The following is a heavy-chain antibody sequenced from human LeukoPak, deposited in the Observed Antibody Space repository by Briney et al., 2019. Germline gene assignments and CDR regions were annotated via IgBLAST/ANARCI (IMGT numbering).Heavy chain of an antibody. D-gene: IGHD3-10*01. CDR2: IYSGGST. CDR3: AREGPRGSVYYYGSGSYGDDY. V-gene: IGHV3-53*01. Sequence: GSLRLSCAASGFTVSSNYMSWVRQAPGKGLEWVSVIYSGGSTYYADSVKGRFTISRDNSKNTLYLQMNSLRAEDTAVYYCAREGPRGSVYYYGSGSYGDDYWGQGTLVTVSS. CDR1: GFTVSSNY. J-gene: IGHJ4*02.